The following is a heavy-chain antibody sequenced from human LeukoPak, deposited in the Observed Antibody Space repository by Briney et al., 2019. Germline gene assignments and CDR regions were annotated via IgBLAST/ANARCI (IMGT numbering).Heavy chain of an antibody. Sequence: SETLSLTCTVSGGSISSGGYYWSWIRQPPGKGLEWIGYIYYSGSTNYNPSLKSRVTISVDTSKDQFSLKLSSVTAADTAVYYCANSYDGKIVPFDNWGQGTLVTVSS. J-gene: IGHJ4*02. CDR3: ANSYDGKIVPFDN. CDR2: IYYSGST. D-gene: IGHD4-23*01. V-gene: IGHV4-61*08. CDR1: GGSISSGGYY.